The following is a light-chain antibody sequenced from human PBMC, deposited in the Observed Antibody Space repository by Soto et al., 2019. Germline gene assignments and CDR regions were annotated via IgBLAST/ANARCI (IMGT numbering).Light chain of an antibody. J-gene: IGKJ4*01. CDR3: LQDYNYPLT. CDR2: AAS. Sequence: AIQMTQSPSSLSASVGDRVTITCRASQGIRNGLGWYQQKPGKAPKLLIYAASTLQIGVPSRFSGSGSGTDFTLTISSLQTEDFATYYCLQDYNYPLTFGGGTKVEIK. CDR1: QGIRNG. V-gene: IGKV1-6*01.